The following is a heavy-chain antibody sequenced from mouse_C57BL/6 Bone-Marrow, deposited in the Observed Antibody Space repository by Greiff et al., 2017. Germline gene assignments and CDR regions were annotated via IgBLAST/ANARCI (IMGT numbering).Heavy chain of an antibody. CDR2: IYPRGGNT. V-gene: IGHV1-81*01. J-gene: IGHJ3*01. CDR3: ARWPYSGKRCAY. Sequence: QVQLQQSGAELARPGASVKLSCKASCYTFTSYGISWVKQRTGQGLEWIGEIYPRGGNTYYNEKFKGKATLTADISTSTAYMERRRPTAYDAAVYVCARWPYSGKRCAYWGQGTLVTVSA. D-gene: IGHD2-10*01. CDR1: CYTFTSYG.